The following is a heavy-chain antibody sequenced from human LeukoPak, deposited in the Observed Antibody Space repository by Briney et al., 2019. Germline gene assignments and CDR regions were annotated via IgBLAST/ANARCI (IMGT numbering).Heavy chain of an antibody. CDR3: ARHPELYFFDY. D-gene: IGHD3-10*01. Sequence: SEPLSLTCTVAGASISSYYWSWLRQPPGKGLEWIGYISYSGNTNYNPSLKSRVTISADTSKNQVSLTLSSVTAADTAVYYCARHPELYFFDYWGQGTLVTVSS. J-gene: IGHJ4*02. CDR2: ISYSGNT. CDR1: GASISSYY. V-gene: IGHV4-59*08.